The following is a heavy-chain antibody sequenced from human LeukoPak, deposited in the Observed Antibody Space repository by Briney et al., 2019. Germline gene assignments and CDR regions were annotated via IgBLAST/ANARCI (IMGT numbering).Heavy chain of an antibody. J-gene: IGHJ4*02. CDR3: AKLYYYDSSGYNHNLDY. Sequence: PGGSLRLSCAASGFTFSSYGMHWVRQAPGKVLEWVAAISYDGSNKYYADSVKGRFTISRDNSKNTLYLQMNSLRAEDTAVYYCAKLYYYDSSGYNHNLDYWGQGTLVTVSS. D-gene: IGHD3-22*01. CDR1: GFTFSSYG. CDR2: ISYDGSNK. V-gene: IGHV3-30*18.